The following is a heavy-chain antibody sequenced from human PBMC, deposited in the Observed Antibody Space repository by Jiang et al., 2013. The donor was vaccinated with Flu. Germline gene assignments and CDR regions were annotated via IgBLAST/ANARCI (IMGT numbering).Heavy chain of an antibody. D-gene: IGHD6-19*01. Sequence: GLVKPSETLSLTCTVSGGSISSYYWSWIRQPAGKGLEWIGRIYTSGSTNYNPSLKSRVTMSVDTSKNQFSLKLSSVTAADTAVYYCAREDPIAVDLTGAFDIWGQGTMVTVSS. J-gene: IGHJ3*02. CDR2: IYTSGST. CDR3: AREDPIAVDLTGAFDI. CDR1: GGSISSYY. V-gene: IGHV4-4*07.